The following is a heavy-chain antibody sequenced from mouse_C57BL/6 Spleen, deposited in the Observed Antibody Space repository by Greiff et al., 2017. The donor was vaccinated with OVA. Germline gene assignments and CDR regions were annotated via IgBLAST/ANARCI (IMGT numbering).Heavy chain of an antibody. CDR1: GFNIKNTY. D-gene: IGHD1-1*01. CDR3: ARGHYYGSSPWAMDY. CDR2: IDPANGNT. Sequence: VQLKQSVAELVRPGASVKLSCTASGFNIKNTYMHWVKQRPEQGLEWIGRIDPANGNTKYAPKFQGKATITADTSSNTAYLQRSSLTSEDTAIYYGARGHYYGSSPWAMDYWGQGTSVTVSS. V-gene: IGHV14-3*01. J-gene: IGHJ4*01.